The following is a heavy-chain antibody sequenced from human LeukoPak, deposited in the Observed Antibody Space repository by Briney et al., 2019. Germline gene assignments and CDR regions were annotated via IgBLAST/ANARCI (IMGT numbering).Heavy chain of an antibody. J-gene: IGHJ6*04. CDR3: AELGITMIGGA. V-gene: IGHV3-23*01. CDR1: GFTFSSYA. Sequence: GGSLRLSCAASGFTFSSYAMGWVRQAPGKGLEWVSAISGSGDTYYADSVKGRFTISRDNAKNSLYLQMNSLRAEDTAVYYCAELGITMIGGAWGKGTTVTISS. D-gene: IGHD3-10*02. CDR2: ISGSGDT.